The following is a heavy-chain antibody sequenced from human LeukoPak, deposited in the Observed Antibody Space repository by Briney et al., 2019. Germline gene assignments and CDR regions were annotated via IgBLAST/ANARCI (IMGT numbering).Heavy chain of an antibody. D-gene: IGHD1-26*01. CDR2: ISSSSSYI. V-gene: IGHV3-21*01. Sequence: PGGSLRLSCAASGFTFSSYSVNWVRQAPGKGLEWVASISSSSSYIYYADSVKGRFTISRDNAENSLYLQINSLRAEDTAVYYCARGGSYSGFDYWGQGTLVTVSS. CDR1: GFTFSSYS. CDR3: ARGGSYSGFDY. J-gene: IGHJ4*02.